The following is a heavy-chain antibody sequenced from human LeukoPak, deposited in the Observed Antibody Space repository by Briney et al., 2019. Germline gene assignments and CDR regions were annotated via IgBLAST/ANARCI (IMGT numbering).Heavy chain of an antibody. V-gene: IGHV3-33*06. Sequence: GGSLRLSCAASGFTFNTYGMHWVRQAPGKGLEWIVVVWSDGSNRFYADSVEGRFTISGDNSKNTLYLQMNSLRAEDTAVYYCAKSNTESQTTVGNWGQGTLVSVSS. CDR1: GFTFNTYG. J-gene: IGHJ4*02. CDR2: VWSDGSNR. D-gene: IGHD1-14*01. CDR3: AKSNTESQTTVGN.